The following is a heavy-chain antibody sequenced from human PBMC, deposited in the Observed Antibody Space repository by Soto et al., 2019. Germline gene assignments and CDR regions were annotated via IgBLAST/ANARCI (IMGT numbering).Heavy chain of an antibody. D-gene: IGHD6-13*01. V-gene: IGHV3-48*03. J-gene: IGHJ6*02. CDR2: ISSSGNTI. Sequence: GGALTLSTPAPGFTCSSDEMNWVRWAPGRGLDGVSYISSSGNTIYYADPVKGRFTISRDNDKNSLYLQTPSLRAEDTAVYYCAREYSSSWYTDPYYYSGTDVWGQGTAVTVSS. CDR3: AREYSSSWYTDPYYYSGTDV. CDR1: GFTCSSDE.